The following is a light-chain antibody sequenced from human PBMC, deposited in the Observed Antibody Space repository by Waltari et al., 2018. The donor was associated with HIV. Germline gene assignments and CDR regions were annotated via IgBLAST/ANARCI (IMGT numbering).Light chain of an antibody. V-gene: IGKV3-20*01. CDR2: GAS. J-gene: IGKJ2*01. CDR3: LQYGSSTYT. Sequence: EIVLTQSPDTPSLSPGDRATLSCRASQSVTSRFLAWFQQKRGQAPRLLIYGASSRARGVPDRFSGGGSGTDFTLTISRLEPEDFAVYYCLQYGSSTYTFGQGTKLDMK. CDR1: QSVTSRF.